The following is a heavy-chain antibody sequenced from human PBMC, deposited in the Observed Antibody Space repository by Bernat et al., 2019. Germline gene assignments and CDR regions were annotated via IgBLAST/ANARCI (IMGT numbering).Heavy chain of an antibody. Sequence: EVQLVESGGGLIQPGGSLRLSCAASGFTVSSNYMSWVRQAPGKGLEWVSVIYSGGSTYYAASVKGRFTISRDNSKNTLYIQMNSLRAEDTAVYYCARDQRDYDILTGYFFRGAFDIWGQGTMVTVSS. CDR2: IYSGGST. D-gene: IGHD3-9*01. CDR3: ARDQRDYDILTGYFFRGAFDI. CDR1: GFTVSSNY. V-gene: IGHV3-53*01. J-gene: IGHJ3*02.